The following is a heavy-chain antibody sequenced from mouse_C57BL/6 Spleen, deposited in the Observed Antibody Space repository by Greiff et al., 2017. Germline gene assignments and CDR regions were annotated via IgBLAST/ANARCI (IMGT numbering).Heavy chain of an antibody. D-gene: IGHD1-1*01. CDR3: ARWGDGSSSAWFAY. V-gene: IGHV1-69*01. CDR2: IDPSDSYT. J-gene: IGHJ3*01. Sequence: QVQLQQPGAELVMPGASVKLSCKASGYTFTSYWMHWVKQRPGQGLEWIGEIDPSDSYTNYNQKFKGKSTLTVDKSSSTAYMQLSSLTSEDSAVYYCARWGDGSSSAWFAYWGQGTLVTVSA. CDR1: GYTFTSYW.